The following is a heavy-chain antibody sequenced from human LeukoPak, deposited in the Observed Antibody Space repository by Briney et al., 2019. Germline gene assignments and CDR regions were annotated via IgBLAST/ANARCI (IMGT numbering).Heavy chain of an antibody. Sequence: SEILSLTCDVSGDSFRGYYWTWVRQSPGKSLEWIGHISHSGDTNYSPSLTSRVTISVDTSKNQFSLKLSSVTAADTAVYYCARGRRGTAPFDYWGQGTLVTVSS. J-gene: IGHJ4*02. CDR1: GDSFRGYY. D-gene: IGHD5-18*01. CDR3: ARGRRGTAPFDY. V-gene: IGHV4-34*01. CDR2: ISHSGDT.